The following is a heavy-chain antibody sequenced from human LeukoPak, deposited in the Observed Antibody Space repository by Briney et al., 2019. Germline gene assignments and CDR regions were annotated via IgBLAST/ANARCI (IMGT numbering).Heavy chain of an antibody. CDR3: AKSTVTNYFDN. D-gene: IGHD4-17*01. CDR2: ISRSGSTI. CDR1: GFTFNIYE. Sequence: GGSLRLSCAASGFTFNIYEMNWVRQAPGKGREWISYISRSGSTINYADSVKGRFTIYRDDAKYSLYLQMNSLRAEDTAVYYCAKSTVTNYFDNWGQGSLVTVSS. V-gene: IGHV3-48*03. J-gene: IGHJ4*02.